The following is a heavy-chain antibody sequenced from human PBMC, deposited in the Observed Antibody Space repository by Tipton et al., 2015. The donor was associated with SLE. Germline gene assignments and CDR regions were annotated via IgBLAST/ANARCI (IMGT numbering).Heavy chain of an antibody. CDR1: GGSISGYY. V-gene: IGHV4-4*07. J-gene: IGHJ4*02. Sequence: TLSLTCTVSGGSISGYYWSWVRQPAGKGLEWIGRIYTSASTIYNPSLKSRVTLSSDTPKSQFSLRVRSVTAADTAVYYCARGGGSYYDYWGQGTLVTVSS. D-gene: IGHD1-26*01. CDR3: ARGGGSYYDY. CDR2: IYTSAST.